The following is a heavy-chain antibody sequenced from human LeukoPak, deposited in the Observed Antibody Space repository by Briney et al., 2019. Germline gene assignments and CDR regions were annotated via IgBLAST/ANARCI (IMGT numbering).Heavy chain of an antibody. J-gene: IGHJ4*02. CDR3: ARSRFGGSPYYFDY. Sequence: PSETLSLTCTVSGGSISSSSSYWGWIRQPPGKGLEWIGSIYYSGSTYYNPSLKSRVTISVDTSKNQFSLKLSSVTAADTAVYYCARSRFGGSPYYFDYWGQGTLVTVSS. CDR1: GGSISSSSSY. D-gene: IGHD3-10*01. V-gene: IGHV4-39*01. CDR2: IYYSGST.